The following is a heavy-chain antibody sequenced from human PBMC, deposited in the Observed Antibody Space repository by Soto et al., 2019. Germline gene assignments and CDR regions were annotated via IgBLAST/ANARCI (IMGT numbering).Heavy chain of an antibody. V-gene: IGHV1-3*01. CDR3: ARGGIWTAMVRYDY. Sequence: GASVKVSCKASGYTFTSYAMHWVRQAPGQRLEWMGWINAGNGNTKYSQKFQGRVTITRDTSASTAYMELSSLRSEDTAVYYCARGGIWTAMVRYDYWGQGTLVTVSS. CDR1: GYTFTSYA. J-gene: IGHJ4*02. CDR2: INAGNGNT. D-gene: IGHD5-18*01.